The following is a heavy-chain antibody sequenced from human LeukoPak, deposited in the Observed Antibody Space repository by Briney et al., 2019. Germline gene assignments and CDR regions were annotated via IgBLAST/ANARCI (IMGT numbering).Heavy chain of an antibody. CDR2: IYYSGST. V-gene: IGHV4-59*01. J-gene: IGHJ4*02. Sequence: PSETLSLTCTVSGGSISSFYWSWIRQPPGKGLQWIGYIYYSGSTNYNPSLKSRVTISVDTSKNQFSLKLSSVTAADTAVYYCARGGQRRRDGYNYLGLDYWGQGTQVTVSS. D-gene: IGHD5-24*01. CDR3: ARGGQRRRDGYNYLGLDY. CDR1: GGSISSFY.